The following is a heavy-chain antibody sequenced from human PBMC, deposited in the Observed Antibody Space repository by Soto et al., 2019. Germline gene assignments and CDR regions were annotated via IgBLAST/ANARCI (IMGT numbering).Heavy chain of an antibody. CDR1: GFTLGDYA. CDR3: AKDASFRDGHRSGDLDY. D-gene: IGHD3-10*01. J-gene: IGHJ4*02. Sequence: EMQLVESGGGLVQPGRSLRLSCAASGFTLGDYAMHWVRQAPGKGLEWVSHITWNSGRIDYADSVKGRFTISRDNAKKSLYLQMNSLRADDTAFYFCAKDASFRDGHRSGDLDYWGQGTLVTVSS. CDR2: ITWNSGRI. V-gene: IGHV3-9*01.